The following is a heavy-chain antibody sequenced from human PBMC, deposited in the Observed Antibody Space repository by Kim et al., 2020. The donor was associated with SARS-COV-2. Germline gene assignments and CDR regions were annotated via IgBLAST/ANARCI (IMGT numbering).Heavy chain of an antibody. V-gene: IGHV3-20*01. CDR3: ARASLAIERAAFDI. CDR1: GFTFDDYG. CDR2: INWNGGST. Sequence: GGSLRLSCAASGFTFDDYGMSWVRQAPGKGLEWVSGINWNGGSTGYADSVKGRFTISRDNAKNSLYLQMNSLRAEDTALYHCARASLAIERAAFDIWGQGTMVTVSS. J-gene: IGHJ3*02.